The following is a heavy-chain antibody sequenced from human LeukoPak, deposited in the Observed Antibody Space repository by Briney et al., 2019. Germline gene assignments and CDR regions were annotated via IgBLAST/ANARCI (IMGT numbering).Heavy chain of an antibody. CDR3: ARDLEGYSYGYGY. V-gene: IGHV1-69*13. J-gene: IGHJ4*02. D-gene: IGHD5-18*01. CDR2: IIPIFGTA. CDR1: GGTFSSYA. Sequence: ASVKVSCKASGGTFSSYAIGWVRQAPGQGLEWMGGIIPIFGTANYAQKFQGRVTITADESTSTAYMELRTLTSEDTAVCYCARDLEGYSYGYGYWGQGTLVTVSS.